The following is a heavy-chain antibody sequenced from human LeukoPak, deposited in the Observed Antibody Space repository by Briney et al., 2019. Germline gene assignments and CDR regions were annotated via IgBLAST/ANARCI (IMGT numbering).Heavy chain of an antibody. J-gene: IGHJ4*02. CDR1: GGTFSSYA. V-gene: IGHV1-69*05. CDR3: ASLEDIVVVPAARVHQDSRYKTGY. CDR2: IIPIFGTA. Sequence: GASVKVSCKASGGTFSSYAISWVRQAPGQGLEWMGGIIPIFGTANYAQKFQGRVTITTDESTSTAYMELSSLRSEDTAVYYCASLEDIVVVPAARVHQDSRYKTGYWGQGTLVTVSS. D-gene: IGHD2-2*01.